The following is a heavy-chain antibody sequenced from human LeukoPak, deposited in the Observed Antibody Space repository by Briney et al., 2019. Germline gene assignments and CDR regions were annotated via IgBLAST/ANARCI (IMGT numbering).Heavy chain of an antibody. CDR1: GGSISSYY. CDR2: ISTSGTT. D-gene: IGHD3-10*01. Sequence: SETLSLTCTVSGGSISSYYWNWIRQPAGKGLEWIGRISTSGTTNYHPSLKSRVTLSLDTSKNQFSLNLRSVTAADTAIYFCARRHPYYYGSGTYSREDWGQGTLVTVSS. CDR3: ARRHPYYYGSGTYSRED. V-gene: IGHV4-4*07. J-gene: IGHJ4*02.